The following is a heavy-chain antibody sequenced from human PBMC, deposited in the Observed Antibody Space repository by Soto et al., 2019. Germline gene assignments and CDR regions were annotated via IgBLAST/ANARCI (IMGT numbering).Heavy chain of an antibody. D-gene: IGHD2-2*01. CDR3: ARLDLGYCISTTCPPYYYYGMDV. CDR2: IYDSGST. J-gene: IGHJ6*02. CDR1: GGSISSYY. Sequence: PSETLSLTCTVSGGSISSYYWSWIRQPPGKGLEWIGYIYDSGSTNYSPSLKSRVTISVDTSKNQFSLKLSSVTAADTAVYYCARLDLGYCISTTCPPYYYYGMDVWGQGTTVTVSS. V-gene: IGHV4-59*01.